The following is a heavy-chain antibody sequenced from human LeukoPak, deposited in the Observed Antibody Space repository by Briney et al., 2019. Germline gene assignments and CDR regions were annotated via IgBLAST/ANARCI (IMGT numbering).Heavy chain of an antibody. CDR3: ARDNQWEHLWGSFDY. V-gene: IGHV3-30*04. J-gene: IGHJ4*02. D-gene: IGHD1-26*01. Sequence: GGSLRLSCAASGFTFSSYAMHWVRQAPGKGLEWVAVISYDGSNKYYADSVKGRFTISRDNSKNTLYLQMNSLRAEDTAVYYCARDNQWEHLWGSFDYWGQGTLVIVSS. CDR1: GFTFSSYA. CDR2: ISYDGSNK.